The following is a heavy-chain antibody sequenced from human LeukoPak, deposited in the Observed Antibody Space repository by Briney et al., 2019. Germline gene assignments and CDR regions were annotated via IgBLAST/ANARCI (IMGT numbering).Heavy chain of an antibody. CDR3: ARMPYDSSGYYGGKNYYYGMDV. D-gene: IGHD3-22*01. J-gene: IGHJ6*02. CDR2: ISYDGSNK. V-gene: IGHV3-30-3*01. Sequence: GRSLRLSCAASGFTFRRYAMHWVRQAPGKGLEWVASISYDGSNKYYADSVKGRFTISRDNSKNTLFVQMNSLRVEDTAVYYCARMPYDSSGYYGGKNYYYGMDVWGQGPTVTVSS. CDR1: GFTFRRYA.